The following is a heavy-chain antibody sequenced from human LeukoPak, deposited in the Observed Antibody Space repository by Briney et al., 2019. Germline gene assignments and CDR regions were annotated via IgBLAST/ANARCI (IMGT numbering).Heavy chain of an antibody. CDR3: ARAGYRYFQY. CDR2: IYNTGST. Sequence: SQTLSLTCTVSGGSISNTDYYWSWIRQPPGKGLEYIGYIYNTGSTYYNPSLKSRVTILVDTSKNQLSLKLSSVTAADTAVYYCARAGYRYFQYWGQGTLVTVSS. D-gene: IGHD3-16*02. CDR1: GGSISNTDYY. J-gene: IGHJ1*01. V-gene: IGHV4-30-4*01.